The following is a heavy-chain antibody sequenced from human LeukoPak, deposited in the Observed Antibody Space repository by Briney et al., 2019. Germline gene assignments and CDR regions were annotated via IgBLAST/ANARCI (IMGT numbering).Heavy chain of an antibody. V-gene: IGHV4-34*01. Sequence: SETLSLTCAVYGGSFSGYYWSWIRQPPGKGREWIREINHSGGNNYNPSLKSRVTISVDTSKHQFSLKLSSVTAADTAVYYCARGSRQALDYWGQGTLVTVSS. CDR2: INHSGGN. CDR1: GGSFSGYY. CDR3: ARGSRQALDY. J-gene: IGHJ4*02.